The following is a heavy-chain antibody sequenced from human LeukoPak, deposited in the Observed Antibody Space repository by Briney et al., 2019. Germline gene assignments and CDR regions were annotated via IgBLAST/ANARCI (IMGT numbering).Heavy chain of an antibody. V-gene: IGHV1-8*01. J-gene: IGHJ6*02. CDR1: GYTFTSYD. CDR3: ARGAAAGLHYYYYGMDV. D-gene: IGHD6-13*01. CDR2: MNPNSGNT. Sequence: GASVKVSCKASGYTFTSYDINWVRQAPGQGLEWMGWMNPNSGNTGYAQKLQGRVTMTRNTSISTAYMELSSLRSEDTAVYYCARGAAAGLHYYYYGMDVWGQGTTVTVSS.